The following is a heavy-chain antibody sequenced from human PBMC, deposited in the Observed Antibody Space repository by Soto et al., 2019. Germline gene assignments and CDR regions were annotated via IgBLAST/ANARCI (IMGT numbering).Heavy chain of an antibody. Sequence: SQTLSLTCVGSGDTVSSNSVAWNWVRQSPSRGLEWLGRTYYRSRWYSDYAVSVRSRIDINADTSKNQVSLQLNSVTPEDTAVYYCARSEEDSDYYYYGMDVWGQGTTVTVS. V-gene: IGHV6-1*01. CDR1: GDTVSSNSVA. J-gene: IGHJ6*02. D-gene: IGHD2-15*01. CDR3: ARSEEDSDYYYYGMDV. CDR2: TYYRSRWYS.